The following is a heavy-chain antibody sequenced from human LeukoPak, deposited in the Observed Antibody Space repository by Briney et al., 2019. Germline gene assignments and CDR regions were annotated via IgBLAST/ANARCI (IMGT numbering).Heavy chain of an antibody. J-gene: IGHJ5*02. V-gene: IGHV4-38-2*02. CDR1: GYSISSGYY. CDR3: ARPWGVFVVVPAATWFDP. Sequence: SETLSLTCTVSGYSISSGYYWGWIRQPPGKGLEWIGSIYHSGSTYYNPSLKSRVTISVDTSKNQFSLKLSSVTAADTAVYYCARPWGVFVVVPAATWFDPWGQGTLATVSS. CDR2: IYHSGST. D-gene: IGHD2-2*01.